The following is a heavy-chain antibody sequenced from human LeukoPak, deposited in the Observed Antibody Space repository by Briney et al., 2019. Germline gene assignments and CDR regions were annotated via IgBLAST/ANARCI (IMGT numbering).Heavy chain of an antibody. V-gene: IGHV4-31*03. J-gene: IGHJ4*02. CDR3: ARASSDYGDYYFDY. Sequence: PSETLSLTCTVSGGSISSGGYYWNWIRQHPGKGLEWIGYIYCSGSTYYNPSLKSRVTISVDTSKNQFSLKLSSVTAADTAVYYCARASSDYGDYYFDYWGQGTLVTVSS. CDR1: GGSISSGGYY. D-gene: IGHD4-17*01. CDR2: IYCSGST.